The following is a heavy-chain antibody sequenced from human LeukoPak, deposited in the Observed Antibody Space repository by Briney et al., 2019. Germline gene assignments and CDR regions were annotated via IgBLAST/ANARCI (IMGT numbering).Heavy chain of an antibody. V-gene: IGHV3-66*01. D-gene: IGHD4-17*01. CDR2: IYSGGST. CDR3: ASTFYGDSPPY. Sequence: GRSLRLSCAASGFTFSSYAMSWVRQAPGKGLEWVSVIYSGGSTYYADSVKGRFTISRDNSKNTLYLQMNSLRAEDTAVYYCASTFYGDSPPYWGQGTLVTVSS. J-gene: IGHJ4*02. CDR1: GFTFSSYA.